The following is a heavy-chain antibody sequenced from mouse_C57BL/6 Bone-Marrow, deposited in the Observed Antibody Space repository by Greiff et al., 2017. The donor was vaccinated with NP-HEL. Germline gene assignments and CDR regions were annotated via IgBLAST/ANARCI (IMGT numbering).Heavy chain of an antibody. V-gene: IGHV5-4*01. Sequence: EVKLVESGGGLVKPGGSLKLSCAASGFTFSSYAMSWVRQTPEKRLEWVATISDGGSYTYYPDNVKGRFTISRDNAKNNLYLQMSHLKSEDTAMYYCARDPFITTVEGNAYWGQGTLVTVSA. CDR2: ISDGGSYT. D-gene: IGHD1-1*01. CDR1: GFTFSSYA. J-gene: IGHJ3*01. CDR3: ARDPFITTVEGNAY.